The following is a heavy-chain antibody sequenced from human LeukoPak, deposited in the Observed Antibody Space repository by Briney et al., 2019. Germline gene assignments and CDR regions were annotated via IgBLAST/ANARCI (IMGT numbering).Heavy chain of an antibody. J-gene: IGHJ5*02. D-gene: IGHD3-10*01. Sequence: KPSETLSLTCAVYGVSFSGYYWSWIRQSPGKGLEWIGGINHSGSTNYNPSLKSRVTISIDTSKNQFSLNVNSVTAADTAIYYCAIKRGLRESGWFDPWGQGALVTVSS. CDR3: AIKRGLRESGWFDP. CDR1: GVSFSGYY. V-gene: IGHV4-34*01. CDR2: INHSGST.